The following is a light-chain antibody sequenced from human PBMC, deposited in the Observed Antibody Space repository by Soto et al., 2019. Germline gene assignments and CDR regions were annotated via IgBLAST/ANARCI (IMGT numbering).Light chain of an antibody. CDR2: GAS. J-gene: IGKJ1*01. Sequence: EIVWTQSPGTLSLSPGERATLSCRASQSVSNNYLAWYQQKPGQAPRRLIYGASNRATGIPDRFSGSGSGTDFTLTISRLEPEDFAVYYCQQYGSSGTFGQGTKVEIK. CDR1: QSVSNNY. V-gene: IGKV3-20*01. CDR3: QQYGSSGT.